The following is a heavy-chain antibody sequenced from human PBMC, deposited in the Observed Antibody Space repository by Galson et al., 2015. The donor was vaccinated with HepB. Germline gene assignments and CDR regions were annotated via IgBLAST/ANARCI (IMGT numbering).Heavy chain of an antibody. CDR3: ARELSYFRDSFDI. Sequence: VRFAISRDNTKKSLYLQMSSLRAEYTAVYYCARELSYFRDSFDIWGQGTMVTVSS. D-gene: IGHD1-26*01. J-gene: IGHJ3*02. V-gene: IGHV3-11*05.